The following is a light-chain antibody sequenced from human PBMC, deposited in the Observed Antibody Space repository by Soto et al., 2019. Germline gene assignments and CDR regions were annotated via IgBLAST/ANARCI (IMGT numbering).Light chain of an antibody. CDR1: QTIINNY. V-gene: IGKV3-20*01. CDR3: HQYGDSPPFT. J-gene: IGKJ5*01. Sequence: EVVLTQSPDTLSSSPGERVTLSCRASQTIINNYLAWYQQKPGQAPRLLIYDASTRATGIPDRFSGSESGTDFTLTISRLEPDDFAVYYYHQYGDSPPFTFGQETRLDIK. CDR2: DAS.